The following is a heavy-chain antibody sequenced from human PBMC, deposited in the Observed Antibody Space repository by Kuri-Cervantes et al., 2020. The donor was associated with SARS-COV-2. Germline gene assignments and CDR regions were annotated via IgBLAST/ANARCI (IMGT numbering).Heavy chain of an antibody. J-gene: IGHJ6*02. CDR1: GFTFSGHW. CDR3: ANGRGNSGSTPFYYYSMDV. D-gene: IGHD1-26*01. Sequence: GGSLRLSCAASGFTFSGHWIHWVRQAPGKGLVWVSRINPDGSYTNNADSVKGRFTLFRDNAKNTLYLQMNSLRVEDTAVYYCANGRGNSGSTPFYYYSMDVWGQGTTVTVSS. V-gene: IGHV3-74*01. CDR2: INPDGSYT.